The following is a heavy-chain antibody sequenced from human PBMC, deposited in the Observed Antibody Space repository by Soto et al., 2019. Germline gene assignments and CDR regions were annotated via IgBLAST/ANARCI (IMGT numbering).Heavy chain of an antibody. CDR3: ARGYGGPIGWFDP. CDR1: GYTFTSYA. CDR2: INAGNGNT. V-gene: IGHV1-3*01. D-gene: IGHD3-16*01. Sequence: QVQLVQSGAEVKKPGASVKVSCKASGYTFTSYAMHWVRQAPGQRLEWMGWINAGNGNTKYSQKFQGRVTITRDTXASTAXMXXXXXRXXDTXVYYCARGYGGPIGWFDPWGQGTLVTVSS. J-gene: IGHJ5*02.